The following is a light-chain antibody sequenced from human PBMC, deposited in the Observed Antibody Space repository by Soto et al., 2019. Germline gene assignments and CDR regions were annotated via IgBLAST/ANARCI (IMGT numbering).Light chain of an antibody. J-gene: IGLJ2*01. V-gene: IGLV1-40*01. CDR1: SSNIGAGFE. CDR2: TNI. CDR3: QSYDSSLSGYVI. Sequence: QSVLTQPPSVSAAPGQRVTISCTGSSSNIGAGFEVHWYQQLPGTAPKLLIYTNINRPSGVPDRFSGSRSGTSASLAITGLQAEDEADYYCQSYDSSLSGYVIFGGGIKVTVL.